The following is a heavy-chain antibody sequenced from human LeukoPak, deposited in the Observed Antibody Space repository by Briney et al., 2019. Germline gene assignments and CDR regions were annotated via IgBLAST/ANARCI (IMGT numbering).Heavy chain of an antibody. V-gene: IGHV6-1*01. CDR1: GDSVSNKTAA. CDR3: ARVTWQHLLLWFDS. CDR2: TYYRSKWYD. Sequence: SQTLSLTCAISGDSVSNKTAAWNWIRQSPSRGLEWLGRTYYRSKWYDDYAVSVKSRITINPDTSKNQFSPQLYSVTPEDAAVYYCARVTWQHLLLWFDSWGQGTLVTVSS. J-gene: IGHJ5*01. D-gene: IGHD6-13*01.